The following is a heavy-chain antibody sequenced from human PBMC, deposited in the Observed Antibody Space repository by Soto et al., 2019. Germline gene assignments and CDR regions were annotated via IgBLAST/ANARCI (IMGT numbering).Heavy chain of an antibody. CDR3: AITAMINRDSSTGFDY. Sequence: PGGPLRLSCAASGLTFSNVWMTWVRQAPGKGLEWVGRIKSKSDGETADVAAPVKARFTISRDDSKNTVFLEMNSLKSEDTALYYCAITAMINRDSSTGFDYWGRGTQVTVSS. CDR1: GLTFSNVW. V-gene: IGHV3-15*01. J-gene: IGHJ4*02. D-gene: IGHD5-18*01. CDR2: IKSKSDGETA.